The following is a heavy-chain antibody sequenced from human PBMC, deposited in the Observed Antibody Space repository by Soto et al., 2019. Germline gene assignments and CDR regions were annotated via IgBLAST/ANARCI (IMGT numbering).Heavy chain of an antibody. CDR2: IIPIFGTA. D-gene: IGHD6-13*01. CDR1: GGTFSSYA. V-gene: IGHV1-69*01. CDR3: ARGGYSSSWRQNWYFDL. Sequence: QVQLVQSGAEVKKPGSSVKVSCKASGGTFSSYAISWVRQAPGQGLEWMGGIIPIFGTANYAQKFQGRVTITADESTSTAYMELSSLRSEDTAVYYCARGGYSSSWRQNWYFDLWGSGTLVTVSS. J-gene: IGHJ2*01.